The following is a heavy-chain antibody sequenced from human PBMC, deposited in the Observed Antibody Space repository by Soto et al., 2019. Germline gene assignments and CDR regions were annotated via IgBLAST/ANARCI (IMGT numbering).Heavy chain of an antibody. CDR2: ISDSGST. D-gene: IGHD2-2*01. J-gene: IGHJ4*02. CDR3: AKDSSLNYCSSTSCLYSFDY. CDR1: GFTFGSYA. Sequence: GGSLRLSCAASGFTFGSYAMNWVRQAPGKGLEWVSTISDSGSTYYADSVKGRFTISRDNSKNTLYLQMNSLRAEDTAVYYCAKDSSLNYCSSTSCLYSFDYWGQGSLVTVSS. V-gene: IGHV3-23*01.